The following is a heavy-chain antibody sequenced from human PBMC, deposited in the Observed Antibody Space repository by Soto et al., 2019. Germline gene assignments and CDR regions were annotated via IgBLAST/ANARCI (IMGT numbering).Heavy chain of an antibody. CDR3: ASLGYGSGGTCHPYYFDY. CDR2: IYYSGST. Sequence: SETLSLTCTVSGGSISSSNYYWGWIRQPPGKGLEWIGSIYYSGSTYYNPSLKSRVTISVDTSKNQFSLKLSSVTAADTAVYYCASLGYGSGGTCHPYYFDYWGQGTLVTVSS. V-gene: IGHV4-39*01. J-gene: IGHJ4*02. D-gene: IGHD2-15*01. CDR1: GGSISSSNYY.